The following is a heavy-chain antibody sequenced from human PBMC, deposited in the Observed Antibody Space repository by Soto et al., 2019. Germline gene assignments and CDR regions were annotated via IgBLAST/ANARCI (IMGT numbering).Heavy chain of an antibody. Sequence: SETLSLTCAVSGGSISSGGYSWSWIRQPPGKGLEWIGYIYHSGSTYYNPSLKSRVTISVDRSKNQFSLKLSSVIAADTAVYYCARGYCSGGSCYYFDYWGQGTLVTVSS. J-gene: IGHJ4*02. D-gene: IGHD2-15*01. CDR3: ARGYCSGGSCYYFDY. CDR2: IYHSGST. V-gene: IGHV4-30-2*01. CDR1: GGSISSGGYS.